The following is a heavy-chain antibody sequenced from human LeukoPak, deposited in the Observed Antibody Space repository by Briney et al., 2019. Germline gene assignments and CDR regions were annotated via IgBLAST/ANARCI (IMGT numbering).Heavy chain of an antibody. CDR3: ATIPLEYGTATHFDY. V-gene: IGHV4-59*01. D-gene: IGHD6-6*01. CDR1: GVSISSYC. J-gene: IGHJ4*02. CDR2: ICDSGSI. Sequence: SETLSLTCTVSGVSISSYCWSWIRQPPGKGLEWIGYICDSGSINNNPSLKSRVTILLDTSKNQFSLKLSSVTAADTAVYYCATIPLEYGTATHFDYWGQGTLVTVSP.